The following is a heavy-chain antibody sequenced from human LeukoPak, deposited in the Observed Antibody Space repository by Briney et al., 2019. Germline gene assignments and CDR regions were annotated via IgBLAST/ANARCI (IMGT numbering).Heavy chain of an antibody. V-gene: IGHV4-39*01. Sequence: PSETLSLTCTVSGRSIINNNYYYWGWVRQPPGKGLEWIGSIYYGGSTYYNPSLKSRVTISVDTSKNQFSLKLSSVTATDTAVYYCARVYNWNQHFDYWGQGSLVTVSS. D-gene: IGHD1-1*01. CDR3: ARVYNWNQHFDY. J-gene: IGHJ4*02. CDR2: IYYGGST. CDR1: GRSIINNNYYY.